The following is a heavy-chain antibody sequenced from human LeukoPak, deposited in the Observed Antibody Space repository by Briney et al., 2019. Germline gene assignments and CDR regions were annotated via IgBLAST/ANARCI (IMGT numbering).Heavy chain of an antibody. CDR3: AKDLVVVPRVLDY. D-gene: IGHD2-2*01. CDR2: IRYDGSNK. Sequence: PGGSLRLSCAASGFTFSSYGMHWVRQAPGKGLEWVAFIRYDGSNKYYADSVKGRVTISRDNSKNTLYLQMNRLRAEDTAVYYCAKDLVVVPRVLDYWGQGTLVTVSS. J-gene: IGHJ4*02. V-gene: IGHV3-30*02. CDR1: GFTFSSYG.